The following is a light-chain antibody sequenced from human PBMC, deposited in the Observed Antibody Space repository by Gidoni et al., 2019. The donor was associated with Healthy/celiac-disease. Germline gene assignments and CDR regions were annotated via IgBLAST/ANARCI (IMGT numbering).Light chain of an antibody. V-gene: IGKV3-11*01. CDR3: QQRSNWPT. CDR1: QSVSSY. Sequence: DIVLTQSPATLSLSPGERATLSSRSSQSVSSYLALYQQKPGQAPRLLIYDASNRANGIPARFSGSGSGTDFTLTISSLEPEDFAVYYCQQRSNWPTFGQGTKVEIK. J-gene: IGKJ1*01. CDR2: DAS.